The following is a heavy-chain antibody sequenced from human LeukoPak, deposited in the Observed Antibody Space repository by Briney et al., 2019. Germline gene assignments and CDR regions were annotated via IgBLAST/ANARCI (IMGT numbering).Heavy chain of an antibody. V-gene: IGHV3-21*01. CDR3: AMATTEVTIDY. CDR1: GFTFSSYS. Sequence: GGSLRLSCAASGFTFSSYSMNWVRQAPGKGLEWVSSISSSSSYIYYADSVTGRFTISRDNAKNSLYLQMNSLRAEDTAVYYCAMATTEVTIDYWGQGTLVTVSS. CDR2: ISSSSSYI. J-gene: IGHJ4*02. D-gene: IGHD4-23*01.